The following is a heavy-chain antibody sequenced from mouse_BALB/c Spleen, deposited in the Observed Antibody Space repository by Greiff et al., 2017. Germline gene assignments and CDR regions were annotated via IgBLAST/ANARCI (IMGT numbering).Heavy chain of an antibody. V-gene: IGHV1-19*01. CDR1: GYTFTDYY. J-gene: IGHJ4*01. CDR2: VNPYNGGT. CDR3: ARSGGNYDAMEY. D-gene: IGHD2-1*01. Sequence: VQLQQSGPELVKPGASVKMSCKASGYTFTDYYMDWVKQSHGESFEWIGRVNPYNGGTSYNQKFKGKATLTVDKSSSTAYMELNSLTSEDSAVYYCARSGGNYDAMEYWGQGTSVTVSS.